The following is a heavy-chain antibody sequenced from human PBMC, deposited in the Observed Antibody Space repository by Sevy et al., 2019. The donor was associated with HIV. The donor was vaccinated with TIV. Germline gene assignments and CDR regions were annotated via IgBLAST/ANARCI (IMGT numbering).Heavy chain of an antibody. V-gene: IGHV1-24*01. CDR2: FDPEDGET. Sequence: ASVKVSCKVSGYTLTELSMHWVRQAPGKGLEWMGGFDPEDGETIYAQKFQGRVTMTEDTSTDTAYMERSSLGSEDTAVYYCATGYCSSTSCWRRSYYYYGMDVWGQGTTVTVSS. J-gene: IGHJ6*02. CDR3: ATGYCSSTSCWRRSYYYYGMDV. CDR1: GYTLTELS. D-gene: IGHD2-2*01.